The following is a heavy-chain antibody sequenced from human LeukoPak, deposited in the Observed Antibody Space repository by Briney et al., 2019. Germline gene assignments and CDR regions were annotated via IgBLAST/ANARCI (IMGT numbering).Heavy chain of an antibody. J-gene: IGHJ4*02. D-gene: IGHD3-9*01. CDR3: AKGYYDILTGLDY. CDR2: IYHSGST. Sequence: SETLSLTCTVSGYSISSGYYWGWIRQPPGKGLEWIGSIYHSGSTYYNPSLKSRVTISVDTSKNQFSLKLSSVTAADTAVYYCAKGYYDILTGLDYWGQGTLVTVSS. CDR1: GYSISSGYY. V-gene: IGHV4-38-2*02.